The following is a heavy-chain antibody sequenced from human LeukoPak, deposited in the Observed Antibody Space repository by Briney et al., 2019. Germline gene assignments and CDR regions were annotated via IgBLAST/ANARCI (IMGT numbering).Heavy chain of an antibody. V-gene: IGHV3-7*01. J-gene: IGHJ3*02. Sequence: GGCLRLSCAASGFTFSSHLMSWVRQAPGKWLEWVANIKSDSSEKFYVDSVKGRFTISRDNAKNSLFLQMNSLRAEDTAVYYCARDARITVTGPRGAPFDIGGQGTMVTVS. D-gene: IGHD4-11*01. CDR3: ARDARITVTGPRGAPFDI. CDR1: GFTFSSHL. CDR2: IKSDSSEK.